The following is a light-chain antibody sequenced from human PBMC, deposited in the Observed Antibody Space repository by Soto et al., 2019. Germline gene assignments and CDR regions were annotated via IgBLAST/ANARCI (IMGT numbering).Light chain of an antibody. CDR3: GTWDSSLSAWV. V-gene: IGLV1-51*01. J-gene: IGLJ3*02. CDR1: GSRLVSFH. CDR2: DNN. Sequence: QSVLTQPPSVSAAPGQKVTISCSRSGSRLVSFHVSWYQQLPGTAPKLLIYDNNKRPSGIPDRFSASLSGTSATLVISGLQTGDEADYHCGTWDSSLSAWVFGGGTKVTVL.